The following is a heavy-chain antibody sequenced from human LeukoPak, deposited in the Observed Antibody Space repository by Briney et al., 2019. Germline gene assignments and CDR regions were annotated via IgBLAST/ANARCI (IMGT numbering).Heavy chain of an antibody. V-gene: IGHV3-74*01. CDR2: INSDDSST. CDR1: GFTFSGYW. CDR3: ARGYYDSSGYYYLFDY. J-gene: IGHJ4*02. Sequence: PGGSLRLSCTASGFTFSGYWMHWVRQAPGKGLVWVSRINSDDSSTRYADSVKGRFTISRDNSKNTLYLQMNSLRAEDTAVYYCARGYYDSSGYYYLFDYWGQGTLVTVSS. D-gene: IGHD3-22*01.